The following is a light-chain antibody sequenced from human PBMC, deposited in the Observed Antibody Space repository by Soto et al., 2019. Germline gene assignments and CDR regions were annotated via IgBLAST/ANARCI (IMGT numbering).Light chain of an antibody. V-gene: IGKV3-15*01. J-gene: IGKJ4*01. CDR3: HKYERCPPLT. CDR2: GAS. Sequence: EIVMTQSPACLSVSPGERVTLSCRASQSVRSELAWYQQKSGQPPRLLIYGASTRATGLPARFSGSGSGTEFTLTTNDLQSEVFSFYDYHKYERCPPLTFG. CDR1: QSVRSE.